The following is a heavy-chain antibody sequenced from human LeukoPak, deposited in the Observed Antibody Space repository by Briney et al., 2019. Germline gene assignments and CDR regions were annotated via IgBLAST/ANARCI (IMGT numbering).Heavy chain of an antibody. CDR2: INPNSGGT. CDR1: GYTFTDYY. D-gene: IGHD6-13*01. CDR3: ARFYSSSWQFDY. J-gene: IGHJ4*02. Sequence: ASVKVSCKAFGYTFTDYYIHWMRQAPGQGLEWIGWINPNSGGTNYAQRFQGRVTMARDTSIRTAYMEVSGLTYDDTAVYYCARFYSSSWQFDYWGQGTLVTVSS. V-gene: IGHV1-2*02.